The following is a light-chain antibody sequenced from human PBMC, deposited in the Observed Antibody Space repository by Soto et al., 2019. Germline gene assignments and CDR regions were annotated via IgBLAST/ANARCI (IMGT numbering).Light chain of an antibody. CDR1: SSNIGAGYD. CDR3: AAWDGSLSSWV. V-gene: IGLV1-40*01. J-gene: IGLJ3*02. CDR2: GNS. Sequence: QSVLTQPPSVSGAPGQRVTISCTGSSSNIGAGYDVHWYQQLPGTAPKLLIYGNSNRPSGVPDRFSGSKSGTSASLAISGLRSEDEADYYCAAWDGSLSSWVFGGGTKVTVL.